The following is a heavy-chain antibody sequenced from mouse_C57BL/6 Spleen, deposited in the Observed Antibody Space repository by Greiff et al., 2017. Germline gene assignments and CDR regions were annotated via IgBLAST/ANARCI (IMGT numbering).Heavy chain of an antibody. J-gene: IGHJ2*01. Sequence: VQLQQSGAELVRPGASVKLSCKASGYTFTDYYINWVKQRPGQGLEWIARIYPGSGNTYYNEKFKGKATLTAEKSSSTAYMQLSSLTSKDSAVYFCARYDGYYGDYWGQGTTLTVSS. V-gene: IGHV1-76*01. CDR1: GYTFTDYY. D-gene: IGHD2-3*01. CDR2: IYPGSGNT. CDR3: ARYDGYYGDY.